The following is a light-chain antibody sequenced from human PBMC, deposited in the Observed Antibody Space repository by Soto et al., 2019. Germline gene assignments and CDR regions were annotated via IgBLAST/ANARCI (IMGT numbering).Light chain of an antibody. V-gene: IGLV1-51*01. CDR1: SSNIGNNY. Sequence: QSVLTQPPSVSAAPGQKVTISCSGSSSNIGNNYVSWYQQLPGTAPKLLIYDNNKRPSGIPDRFSGSKSGTSATLGITGLQTGDEADYYCGTWDSSLSALFGGGTKATVL. CDR3: GTWDSSLSAL. J-gene: IGLJ2*01. CDR2: DNN.